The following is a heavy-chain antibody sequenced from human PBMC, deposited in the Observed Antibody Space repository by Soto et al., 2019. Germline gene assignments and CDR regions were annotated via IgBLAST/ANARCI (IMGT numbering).Heavy chain of an antibody. CDR2: ISPYSGNT. CDR1: GYIFVNYG. J-gene: IGHJ6*02. V-gene: IGHV1-18*01. Sequence: QVQLVQSGDEVRKPGSSVKVSCKASGYIFVNYGIACVRQAPGQGLEWMGWISPYSGNTHYASKVQGRLTMTTDTSTSSVYMALGSLTSHDTAVYYCAMVDNFVTPTPQDVWGQGTTVTVSS. CDR3: AMVDNFVTPTPQDV. D-gene: IGHD3-16*02.